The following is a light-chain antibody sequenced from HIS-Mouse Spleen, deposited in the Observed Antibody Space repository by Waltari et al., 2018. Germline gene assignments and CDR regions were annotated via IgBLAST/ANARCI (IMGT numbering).Light chain of an antibody. CDR3: QSYDSSLSGWV. CDR2: GNS. V-gene: IGLV1-40*01. Sequence: QSVLTQPPSVSGAPGQRVTISCTGSSSTIGAGYDVHWYQQLPGTAPKLLIYGNSNRPSGVPDRFSGSKSGTSASLAITGLQAEDEADYYCQSYDSSLSGWVLGGGTKLTVL. J-gene: IGLJ3*02. CDR1: SSTIGAGYD.